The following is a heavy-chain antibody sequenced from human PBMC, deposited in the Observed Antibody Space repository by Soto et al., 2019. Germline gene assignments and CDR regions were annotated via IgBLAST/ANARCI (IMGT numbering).Heavy chain of an antibody. V-gene: IGHV1-46*01. Sequence: ASVKVSCKASGYTSTSYYMHWVRQAPGQGLEWMGIINPSGGSTSYAQKFQGRVTMTRDTSTSTVYMELSSLRSEDTAVYYCVSFSSGYYPGAFDIWGQGTMVTVSS. D-gene: IGHD3-22*01. J-gene: IGHJ3*02. CDR1: GYTSTSYY. CDR3: VSFSSGYYPGAFDI. CDR2: INPSGGST.